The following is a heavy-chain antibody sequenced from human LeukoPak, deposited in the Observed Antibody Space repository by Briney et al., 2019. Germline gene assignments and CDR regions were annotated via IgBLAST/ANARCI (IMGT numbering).Heavy chain of an antibody. CDR3: ARVAPDCSSTSCYTWYYYYMDV. V-gene: IGHV3-7*01. J-gene: IGHJ6*03. Sequence: GGSLRLSCAASGFTFSSYWMSWVRQAPGKGLEWVANIKQDGSEKYYVDSVKGRFTISRDNAKNSLYLQMNSLRAEDTAVYYCARVAPDCSSTSCYTWYYYYMDVWGKGTTVTVSS. CDR1: GFTFSSYW. CDR2: IKQDGSEK. D-gene: IGHD2-2*02.